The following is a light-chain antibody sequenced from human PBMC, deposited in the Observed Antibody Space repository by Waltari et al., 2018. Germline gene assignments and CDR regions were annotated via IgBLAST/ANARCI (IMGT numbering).Light chain of an antibody. CDR2: EVT. V-gene: IGLV2-14*01. CDR3: NSYTNAYTYV. CDR1: SNDVGRYNY. J-gene: IGLJ1*01. Sequence: QSALTQSASVSGSPGQSITISRTGTSNDVGRYNYVSWYQQYPGKAPKLIVYEVTHRPSGVSNRFSGSKSGNTASLTISGLQAEDEADYYCNSYTNAYTYVFGTGTKVTVL.